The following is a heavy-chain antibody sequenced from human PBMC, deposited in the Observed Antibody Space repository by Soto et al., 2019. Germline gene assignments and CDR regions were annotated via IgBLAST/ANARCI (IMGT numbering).Heavy chain of an antibody. Sequence: EVQLVESGGGLVQPGGSLRLSCAASGFTFSSYSMNWVRQAPGKGLEWVSYISSSSSTIYYADYVKGRFTISRDDAKNSLYLQMNSVRDEDTDLYYCAGEGGSSGWYYYYGMDVWGQGTTVTVA. CDR3: AGEGGSSGWYYYYGMDV. V-gene: IGHV3-48*02. CDR1: GFTFSSYS. CDR2: ISSSSSTI. J-gene: IGHJ6*02. D-gene: IGHD6-19*01.